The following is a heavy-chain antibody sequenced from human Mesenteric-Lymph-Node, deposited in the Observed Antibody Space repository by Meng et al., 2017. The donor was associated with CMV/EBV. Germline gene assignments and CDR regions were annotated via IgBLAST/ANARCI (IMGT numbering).Heavy chain of an antibody. CDR1: GGSVSSGSYY. CDR2: IYYSGST. V-gene: IGHV4-61*01. Sequence: SGGSVSSGSYYWSWIRQPPGKGLEWIGYIYYSGSTNYNPSLKSRVTISVDTSKNQFSLKLSSVTAADTAVYYCAGDRLSSGSYLDYWGQGTLVTVSS. CDR3: AGDRLSSGSYLDY. D-gene: IGHD1-26*01. J-gene: IGHJ4*02.